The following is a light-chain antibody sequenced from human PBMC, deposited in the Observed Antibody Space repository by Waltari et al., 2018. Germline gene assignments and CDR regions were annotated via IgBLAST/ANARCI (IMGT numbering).Light chain of an antibody. Sequence: AIRITQSPSSLSASTVDRVTITCRASQGISSYLAWYQQKPGKAPKVLIYAASTLQSGVPSRFSVSGSGTDFTLTISCLQAEDFAIYYCQQYYSNPATFGQGTKDEIK. CDR1: QGISSY. CDR3: QQYYSNPAT. J-gene: IGKJ1*01. V-gene: IGKV1-8*01. CDR2: AAS.